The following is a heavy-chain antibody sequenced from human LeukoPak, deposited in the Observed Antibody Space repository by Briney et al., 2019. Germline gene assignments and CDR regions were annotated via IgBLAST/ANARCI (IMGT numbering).Heavy chain of an antibody. CDR3: VRGYSNSDLDY. Sequence: GGSLRLSCAASGFAFTSYSMNWVRQAPGKGLEWVSYITSGSGTIYYADSVKGRFTISRDNAKHSLYLQMNSLRAEDTAVYYCVRGYSNSDLDYWGQGTLVTVSS. CDR2: ITSGSGTI. CDR1: GFAFTSYS. V-gene: IGHV3-48*04. J-gene: IGHJ4*02. D-gene: IGHD6-6*01.